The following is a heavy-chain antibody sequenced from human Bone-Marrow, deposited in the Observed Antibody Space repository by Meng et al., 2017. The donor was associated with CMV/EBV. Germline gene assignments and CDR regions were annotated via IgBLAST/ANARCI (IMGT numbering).Heavy chain of an antibody. D-gene: IGHD1-1*01. CDR3: ARVFRTAEVTPFVYYFDY. Sequence: GSLRLSCTVSGGSISSSRYYWGWIRQPPGKGLEWIGTIYYSGSTYYNPSLKSRVTISVDTSKNQFSLKLSSVTAADTAVYYCARVFRTAEVTPFVYYFDYWGQGTLVTVPS. J-gene: IGHJ4*02. CDR2: IYYSGST. V-gene: IGHV4-39*07. CDR1: GGSISSSRYY.